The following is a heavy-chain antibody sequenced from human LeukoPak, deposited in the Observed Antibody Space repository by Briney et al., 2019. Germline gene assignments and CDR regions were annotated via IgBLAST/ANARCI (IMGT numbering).Heavy chain of an antibody. V-gene: IGHV4-39*07. Sequence: PSETLSLTCTVSGGSISSSSYYWGWIRQPPGKGLEWIGSIYYSGSTYYNPSLKSRVTISVDTSKNQFSLKLSSVTAADTAVYYCARLPIAAAGSYWGQGTLVTVSS. CDR3: ARLPIAAAGSY. D-gene: IGHD6-13*01. J-gene: IGHJ4*02. CDR1: GGSISSSSYY. CDR2: IYYSGST.